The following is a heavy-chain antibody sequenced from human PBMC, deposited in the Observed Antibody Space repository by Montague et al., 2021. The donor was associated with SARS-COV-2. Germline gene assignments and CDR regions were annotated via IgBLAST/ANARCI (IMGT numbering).Heavy chain of an antibody. V-gene: IGHV4-39*01. Sequence: SETLSLTCTVSGYSISSSSYFWGWMHQPRGKRLERIGSIYYGGSNYNKSSLKRRATISVTTSKNQSSLQLSSVTAADTAVYYCARKAGKGITIFGVVNASYCFDYWGQGTLVTVSS. CDR2: IYYGGSN. CDR1: GYSISSSSYF. CDR3: ARKAGKGITIFGVVNASYCFDY. D-gene: IGHD3-3*01. J-gene: IGHJ4*02.